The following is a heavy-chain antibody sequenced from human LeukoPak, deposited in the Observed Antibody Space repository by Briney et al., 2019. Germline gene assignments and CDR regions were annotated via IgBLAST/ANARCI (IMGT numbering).Heavy chain of an antibody. J-gene: IGHJ4*02. CDR1: GFTFASFE. CDR3: ARDNVADY. Sequence: PGGSLRLSCAASGFTFASFEMNWVRQAPGKGLEWVSYISYSGNTIYYGDSVKGRFTISRDNAKDSLYLQMNSLRAEDTAVYYCARDNVADYWGQGTLVTVSS. D-gene: IGHD5-12*01. CDR2: ISYSGNTI. V-gene: IGHV3-48*03.